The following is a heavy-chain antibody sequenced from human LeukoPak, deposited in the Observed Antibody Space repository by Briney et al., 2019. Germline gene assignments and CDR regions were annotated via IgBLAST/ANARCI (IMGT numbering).Heavy chain of an antibody. V-gene: IGHV4-38-2*02. Sequence: SETLSLTCTVSGYSISSGYYWGWIRQPPGKGLEWIGNIYRSGSTYYNPSLKSRVTISVDTSKNQFSLKLSSVTAADTAVYYCASSIKIPERPGGYYYYMDVWGKGTTVTVSS. D-gene: IGHD1-1*01. CDR2: IYRSGST. CDR3: ASSIKIPERPGGYYYYMDV. CDR1: GYSISSGYY. J-gene: IGHJ6*03.